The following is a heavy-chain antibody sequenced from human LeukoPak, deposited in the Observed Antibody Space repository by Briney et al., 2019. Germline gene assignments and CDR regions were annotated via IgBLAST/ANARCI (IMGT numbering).Heavy chain of an antibody. D-gene: IGHD4-23*01. V-gene: IGHV4-30-4*08. CDR2: IYYSGST. CDR1: GGSISSSSYY. CDR3: ARADYGGNPNNWFDP. J-gene: IGHJ5*02. Sequence: SETLSLTCTVSGGSISSSSYYWGWIRQPPGKGLEWIGYIYYSGSTYYNLSLKSRVTISVDTSKNQFSLKLSSVTAADTAVYYCARADYGGNPNNWFDPWGQGTLVTVSS.